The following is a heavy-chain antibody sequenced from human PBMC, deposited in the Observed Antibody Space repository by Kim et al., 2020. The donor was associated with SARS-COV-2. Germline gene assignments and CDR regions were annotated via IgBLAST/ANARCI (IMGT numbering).Heavy chain of an antibody. CDR1: GFTFSDYY. J-gene: IGHJ6*02. D-gene: IGHD3-10*01. V-gene: IGHV3-11*03. CDR3: ATTWFGELLFNPAPSPPLDV. Sequence: GGSLRLSCAASGFTFSDYYMSWIRQAPGKGLEWVSYISSSSSYTNYADSVKGRFTISRDNAKNSLYLQMNSLRAEDTAVYYCATTWFGELLFNPAPSPPLDVWGQGTTVTVSS. CDR2: ISSSSSYT.